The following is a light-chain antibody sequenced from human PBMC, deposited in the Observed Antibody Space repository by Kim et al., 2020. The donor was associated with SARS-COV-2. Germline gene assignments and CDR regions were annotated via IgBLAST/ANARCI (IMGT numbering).Light chain of an antibody. CDR2: GAS. J-gene: IGKJ2*02. V-gene: IGKV3-20*01. Sequence: WSPGERATLSCRASQTISSNSLSWYQHKPGQAPRLLIYGASNRATGIPDRFSGSGSGTDFTLTISRLEPEDFAVYYCQQYDSSPCTFGQGTKLEI. CDR1: QTISSNS. CDR3: QQYDSSPCT.